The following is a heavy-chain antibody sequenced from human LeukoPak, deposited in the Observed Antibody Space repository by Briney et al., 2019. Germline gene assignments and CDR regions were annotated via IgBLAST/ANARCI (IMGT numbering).Heavy chain of an antibody. D-gene: IGHD5-12*01. V-gene: IGHV1-69*05. Sequence: ASVKVSCKASGGTFSSYTITWVRQAPGQGLEWMGGISPISGTTNYAQKFQGRVTITTDESTSTAYMELSSLRSEDTAVYYCARDNTYSGYDPTDYWGQGTLVTVSS. CDR1: GGTFSSYT. CDR3: ARDNTYSGYDPTDY. CDR2: ISPISGTT. J-gene: IGHJ4*02.